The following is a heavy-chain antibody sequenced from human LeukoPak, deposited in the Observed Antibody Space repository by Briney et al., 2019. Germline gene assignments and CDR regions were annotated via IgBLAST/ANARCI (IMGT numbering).Heavy chain of an antibody. D-gene: IGHD2-15*01. CDR2: INHSEST. CDR3: ARARVVAAQYNWFDP. Sequence: PSETLSLTCAVYGGSFSGYYWSWIRQPPGKGLEWIGEINHSESTNYNPSLKSRVTISVDKSKNQFSLKLSSVTAADTAVYYCARARVVAAQYNWFDPWGQGTLVTVSS. J-gene: IGHJ5*02. CDR1: GGSFSGYY. V-gene: IGHV4-34*01.